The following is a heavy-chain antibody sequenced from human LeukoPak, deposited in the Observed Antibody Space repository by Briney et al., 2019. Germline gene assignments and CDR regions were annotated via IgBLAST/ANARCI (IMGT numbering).Heavy chain of an antibody. CDR2: IAHDGTT. CDR1: GGSIDITNY. J-gene: IGHJ4*02. V-gene: IGHV4-4*02. CDR3: TREDRPYCPFAY. D-gene: IGHD1-26*01. Sequence: SETLSLTCGVSGGSIDITNYWSWARQAPGKGLEWIGEIAHDGTTNYNPSLRSRVAMSFDRANNQFSLSLTSVTAADTAVYYCTREDRPYCPFAYWGQGALVTVSS.